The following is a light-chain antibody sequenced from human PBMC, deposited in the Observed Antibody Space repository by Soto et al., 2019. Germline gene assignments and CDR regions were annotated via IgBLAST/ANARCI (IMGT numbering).Light chain of an antibody. CDR2: AAS. Sequence: DIQMTKSPSFVSASVGDGVTITCRASQGITSWLAWYQHKPGRAPKLLIHAASSLESVVPSRFSGSGSGTDFTLTISSLQPEDFATYYCQQTSSFPLTFGGGTKVEIK. V-gene: IGKV1-12*01. CDR3: QQTSSFPLT. J-gene: IGKJ4*01. CDR1: QGITSW.